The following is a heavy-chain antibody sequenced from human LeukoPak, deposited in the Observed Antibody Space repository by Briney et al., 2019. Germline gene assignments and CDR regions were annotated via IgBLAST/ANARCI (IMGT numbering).Heavy chain of an antibody. CDR3: ARALGGYYYDY. V-gene: IGHV4-59*01. J-gene: IGHJ4*02. Sequence: SETLSLTCTVSGGSISSYYWSWIRQPPGKGLEWVGYIYYSGSTNYNPSLKSRVTISVATSKNQFSLKLSSVTAADTAVYYCARALGGYYYDYWGQGTLVTVSS. CDR2: IYYSGST. D-gene: IGHD3-22*01. CDR1: GGSISSYY.